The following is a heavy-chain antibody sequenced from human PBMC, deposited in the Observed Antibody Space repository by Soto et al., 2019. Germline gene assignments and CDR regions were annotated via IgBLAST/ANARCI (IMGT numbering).Heavy chain of an antibody. CDR1: GFTFSSYW. J-gene: IGHJ4*02. D-gene: IGHD1-1*01. Sequence: LVESGGGLVQPGGSLRLSCAASGFTFSSYWMHWVRQAPGKGLVWVSCLNSDGRRTRYADSVMGRFTISRDNAKNTLYLQMNSLRAEDTAVYYCARDVHLQSFDYWGQGALVTVSS. CDR3: ARDVHLQSFDY. V-gene: IGHV3-74*01. CDR2: LNSDGRRT.